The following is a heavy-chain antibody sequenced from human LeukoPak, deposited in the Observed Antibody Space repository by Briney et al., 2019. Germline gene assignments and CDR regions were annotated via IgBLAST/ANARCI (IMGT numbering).Heavy chain of an antibody. J-gene: IGHJ4*02. CDR1: GYTFRGNY. Sequence: ASVKVSCKASGYTFRGNYIHWLRQAPGQGLEWMGWIDANNGGTKSAQKFQGRVTMSRDTSISTAYMDLSSLSPDDAAVYYCARDPSSVTLYFFDYWGQGTLVTVSS. D-gene: IGHD4-11*01. CDR3: ARDPSSVTLYFFDY. CDR2: IDANNGGT. V-gene: IGHV1-2*02.